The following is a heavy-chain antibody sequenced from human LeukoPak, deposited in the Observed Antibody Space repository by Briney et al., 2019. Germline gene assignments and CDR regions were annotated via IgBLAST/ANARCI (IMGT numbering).Heavy chain of an antibody. CDR2: IRSKANSYAT. D-gene: IGHD3-16*01. J-gene: IGHJ6*02. CDR3: TRLGYYYYYGMDV. V-gene: IGHV3-73*01. Sequence: GGSLRLSCAASGFTFSGSAMHWVRQASGKGLEWVGRIRSKANSYATAYAASVKGRFTISRDDPKNTAYLQMNSLKTEDTAVYYCTRLGYYYYYGMDVWGQGTTVTVSS. CDR1: GFTFSGSA.